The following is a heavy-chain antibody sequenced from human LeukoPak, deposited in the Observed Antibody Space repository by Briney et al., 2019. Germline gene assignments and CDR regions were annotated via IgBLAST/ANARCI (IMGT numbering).Heavy chain of an antibody. CDR1: GGTFSSYA. Sequence: ASVKVSCKASGGTFSSYAISWVRQAPGQGLEWMGRIIPILGIANYAKKFQGRVTITADKSTSTAYMELSSLRSEDTAVYYCAREHWQAAAGLHSFDYWGQGTLVTVSS. CDR3: AREHWQAAAGLHSFDY. D-gene: IGHD6-13*01. CDR2: IIPILGIA. V-gene: IGHV1-69*04. J-gene: IGHJ4*02.